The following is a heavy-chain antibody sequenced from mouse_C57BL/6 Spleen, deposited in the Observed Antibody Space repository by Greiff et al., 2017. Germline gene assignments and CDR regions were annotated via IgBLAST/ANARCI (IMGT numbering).Heavy chain of an antibody. CDR3: ARRHYYGSSYGYAMDY. CDR2: ISSGSSTI. J-gene: IGHJ4*01. CDR1: GFTFSDYG. V-gene: IGHV5-17*01. Sequence: DVHLVESGGGLVKPGGSLKLSCAASGFTFSDYGMHWVRQAPEKGLEWVAYISSGSSTIYYADTVKGRFTISRDNAKNTLFLQMTSLRSEDTAMYYCARRHYYGSSYGYAMDYWGQGTSVTVSS. D-gene: IGHD1-1*01.